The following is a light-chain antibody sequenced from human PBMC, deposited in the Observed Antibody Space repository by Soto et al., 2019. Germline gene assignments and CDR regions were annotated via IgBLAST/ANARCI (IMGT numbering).Light chain of an antibody. CDR2: GAF. CDR3: QQYGVSPLT. J-gene: IGKJ3*01. V-gene: IGKV3-20*01. Sequence: EIVLTQSPGTLSLSPGETATVSCRATESLITKALAWYQQKPGQAPRLLIYGAFTRDAAIPDRFNGSGSGPDFALTISRLELEDSAVYYCQQYGVSPLTFGPGTKVEIK. CDR1: ESLITKA.